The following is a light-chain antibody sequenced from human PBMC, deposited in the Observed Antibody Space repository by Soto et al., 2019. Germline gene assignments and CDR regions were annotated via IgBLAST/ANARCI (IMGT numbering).Light chain of an antibody. V-gene: IGKV2D-29*02. CDR1: QPLLHSDGTTY. Sequence: IVMTQTPLALSVPPGLLASMSCQSLQPLLHSDGTTYLYWYLQKPGQSPQLLIYEVSNRLSGVPERFSGSGSGTDFTLTISRVEAEDVGLYYCMQSIQLRPVGQGTKV. J-gene: IGKJ1*01. CDR2: EVS. CDR3: MQSIQLRP.